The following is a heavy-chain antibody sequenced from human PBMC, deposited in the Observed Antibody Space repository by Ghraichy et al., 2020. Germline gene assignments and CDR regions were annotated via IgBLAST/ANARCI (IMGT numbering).Heavy chain of an antibody. J-gene: IGHJ6*02. CDR3: ARDLCSSTSCYILYGMDV. CDR1: GYTFTGYY. Sequence: ASVKVSCKASGYTFTGYYMHWVRQAPGQGLEWMGWINPNSGGTNYAQKFQGWVTMTRDTSISTAYMELSRLRSDDTAVYYCARDLCSSTSCYILYGMDVWGQGTTVTVSS. CDR2: INPNSGGT. D-gene: IGHD2-2*02. V-gene: IGHV1-2*04.